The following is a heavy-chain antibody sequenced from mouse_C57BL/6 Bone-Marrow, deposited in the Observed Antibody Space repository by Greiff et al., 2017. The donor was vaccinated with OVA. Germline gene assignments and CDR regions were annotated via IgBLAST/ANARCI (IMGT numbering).Heavy chain of an antibody. J-gene: IGHJ3*01. Sequence: QVQLQQPGAELVKPGASVKLSCKASGYTFTSYWMQWVKQRPGQGLAWIGEIDPSDSYTNYNQKFKGKATLTVDTSSSTAYMQLSSLTSEDSAVYYCARIYYYGSSFLNWGQGTLVTVSA. D-gene: IGHD1-1*01. V-gene: IGHV1-50*01. CDR2: IDPSDSYT. CDR3: ARIYYYGSSFLN. CDR1: GYTFTSYW.